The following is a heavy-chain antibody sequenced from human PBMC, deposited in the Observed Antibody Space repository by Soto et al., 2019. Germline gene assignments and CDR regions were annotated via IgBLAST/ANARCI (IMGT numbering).Heavy chain of an antibody. J-gene: IGHJ4*02. CDR2: ISAYNGNT. V-gene: IGHV1-18*01. CDR3: ASGYDSSGYYYLFDY. CDR1: GYTFTSYG. Sequence: GASVKVSCKASGYTFTSYGISWVRQAPGQGLEWMGWISAYNGNTNYAQKLQGRVTMTTDTSTSTAYMELRSLRSDDTAVYYCASGYDSSGYYYLFDYWGQGTLVTVSS. D-gene: IGHD3-22*01.